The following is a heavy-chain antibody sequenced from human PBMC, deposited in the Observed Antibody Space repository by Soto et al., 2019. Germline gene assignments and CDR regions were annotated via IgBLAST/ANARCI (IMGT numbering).Heavy chain of an antibody. D-gene: IGHD5-18*01. CDR2: INHSGST. J-gene: IGHJ6*03. V-gene: IGHV4-34*01. CDR1: GGSFSGYY. Sequence: QVQLQQWGAGLLKPSETLSLTCAVYGGSFSGYYWSWIRQPPGKGLEWIGEINHSGSTNYIPSLKRRVTIPVGRSKTQFALKLSSGTASATAAYYCARAVTAMVIYYYYYYKGVWGKGTTVTVSS. CDR3: ARAVTAMVIYYYYYYKGV.